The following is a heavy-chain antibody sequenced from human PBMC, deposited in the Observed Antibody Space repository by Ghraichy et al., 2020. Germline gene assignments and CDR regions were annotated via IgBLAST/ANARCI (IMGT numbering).Heavy chain of an antibody. D-gene: IGHD2/OR15-2a*01. CDR1: GFTFSSCN. CDR2: ISSGGETK. V-gene: IGHV3-48*02. Sequence: SLRLSCAASGFTFSSCNMNWVRQAPGKGLEWISFISSGGETKYYADSVKGRFTISRDNAKNSLYLQMNALRDEDTAVYHCARGSYGADPQKGEFWGQGTLVTVSS. CDR3: ARGSYGADPQKGEF. J-gene: IGHJ4*02.